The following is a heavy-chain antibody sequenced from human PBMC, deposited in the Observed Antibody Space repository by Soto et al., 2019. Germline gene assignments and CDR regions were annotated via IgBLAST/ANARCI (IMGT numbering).Heavy chain of an antibody. CDR2: ISYDGSNK. J-gene: IGHJ3*02. CDR1: GFTFSSYA. CDR3: ARDLRNYYGSGSYYRDDFDI. V-gene: IGHV3-30-3*01. Sequence: PGGSLRLSCAASGFTFSSYAMHWVRQAPGKGLEWVAVISYDGSNKYYADSVKGRFTISRENSKNTLYLQMNSLRAEDTAVYYRARDLRNYYGSGSYYRDDFDIWGQGTMVTVSS. D-gene: IGHD3-10*01.